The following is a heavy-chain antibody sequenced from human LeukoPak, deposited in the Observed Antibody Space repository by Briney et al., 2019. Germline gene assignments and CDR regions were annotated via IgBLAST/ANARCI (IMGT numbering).Heavy chain of an antibody. J-gene: IGHJ6*02. CDR1: GGTFSSYA. Sequence: SVKVSCKASGGTFSSYAISWVRQAPGQGLEWMGRIIPIFGIASYAQKFQGRVTITADKSTSTAYMELSSLRSEDTAVYYCARAGIVATTHYYYYGMDVWGQGTTVTVSS. CDR3: ARAGIVATTHYYYYGMDV. CDR2: IIPIFGIA. V-gene: IGHV1-69*04. D-gene: IGHD5-12*01.